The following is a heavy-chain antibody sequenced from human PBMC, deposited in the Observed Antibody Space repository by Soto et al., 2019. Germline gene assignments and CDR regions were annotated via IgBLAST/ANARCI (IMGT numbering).Heavy chain of an antibody. CDR2: ISAYNGNT. Sequence: ASVKVSCKASGYTFTSYGISWVRQAPGQGLEWMGWISAYNGNTNYAQKLQGRVTMTTDTSTSTAYMELRSLRSDDTAVYYCARIISNGSGSYSPRGWFDPWGQGTLVTVSS. V-gene: IGHV1-18*01. CDR1: GYTFTSYG. D-gene: IGHD3-10*01. J-gene: IGHJ5*02. CDR3: ARIISNGSGSYSPRGWFDP.